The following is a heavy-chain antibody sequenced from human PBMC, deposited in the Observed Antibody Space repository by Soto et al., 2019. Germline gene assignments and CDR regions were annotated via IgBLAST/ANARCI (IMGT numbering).Heavy chain of an antibody. V-gene: IGHV4-61*01. J-gene: IGHJ4*02. CDR2: IYYSGST. CDR1: GGSVSSGSYY. Sequence: SETLSLTCTVSGGSVSSGSYYWSWIRQPPGKGLEWIGYIYYSGSTNYNPSLKSRVTISVDTSKNQFSLKLSSVTAADTAVYYCATGGYSYGFDYWGQGTLGTVSS. D-gene: IGHD5-18*01. CDR3: ATGGYSYGFDY.